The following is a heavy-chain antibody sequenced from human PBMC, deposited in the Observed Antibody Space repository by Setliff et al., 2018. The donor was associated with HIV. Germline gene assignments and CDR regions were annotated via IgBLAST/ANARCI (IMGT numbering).Heavy chain of an antibody. Sequence: SETLSLTCTVSGGSIISSSYYWGWIRQPPGKGLEWIGTMYYRGTTCNNPSLKSRVTFSADTSKNQFSLNLNSVTATDTAVYYCVRQGLTMNRGVPAPILYYFDYWGQGILVTVSS. CDR3: VRQGLTMNRGVPAPILYYFDY. J-gene: IGHJ4*02. CDR2: MYYRGTT. V-gene: IGHV4-39*01. CDR1: GGSIISSSYY. D-gene: IGHD3-10*01.